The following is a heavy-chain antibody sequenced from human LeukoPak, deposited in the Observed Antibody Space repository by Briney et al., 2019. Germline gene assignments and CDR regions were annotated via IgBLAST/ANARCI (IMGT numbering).Heavy chain of an antibody. CDR1: GYTFPSYG. CDR2: ISAYNGNT. J-gene: IGHJ4*02. CDR3: ATSWVRRVPYYFDY. Sequence: ASVKVSCKASGYTFPSYGISWVRQAPGQGLEWMGWISAYNGNTNYTQKLQGRVTMTTDTLTSTAYMELRSLRSDDTAVYYCATSWVRRVPYYFDYWGQGTLVTVSS. V-gene: IGHV1-18*01. D-gene: IGHD3-10*01.